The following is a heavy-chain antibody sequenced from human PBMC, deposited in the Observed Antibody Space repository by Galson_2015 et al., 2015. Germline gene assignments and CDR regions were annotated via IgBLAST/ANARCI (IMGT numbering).Heavy chain of an antibody. D-gene: IGHD6-25*01. CDR2: ISSRGGST. CDR3: AKDSSGDRSFYFDY. V-gene: IGHV3-23*01. Sequence: SLRLSCAASRFTFNNYAMSWVRQAPGKGLEWVSTISSRGGSTDYADSVKGRFTISRDNSKNRLFLQMDSLRVEDTAIYYCAKDSSGDRSFYFDYWGQGILVTVSS. CDR1: RFTFNNYA. J-gene: IGHJ4*02.